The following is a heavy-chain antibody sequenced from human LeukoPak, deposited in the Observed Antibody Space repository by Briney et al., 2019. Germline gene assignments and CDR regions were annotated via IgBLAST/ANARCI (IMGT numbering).Heavy chain of an antibody. D-gene: IGHD3-22*01. CDR1: GFTFDDYA. CDR3: AKDIGSSYPGFRFDY. Sequence: GGSLRLSCAASGFTFDDYAMHWVRQAPGKGLQWVSGISWNSGSIGYGDSVKGRFTIPRDNAKNSLYLQMNSLRAEDTALYYCAKDIGSSYPGFRFDYWGQGTLVTVSS. CDR2: ISWNSGSI. J-gene: IGHJ4*02. V-gene: IGHV3-9*01.